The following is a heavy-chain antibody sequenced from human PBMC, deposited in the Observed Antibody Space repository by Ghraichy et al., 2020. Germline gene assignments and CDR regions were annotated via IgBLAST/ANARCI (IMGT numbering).Heavy chain of an antibody. CDR2: ISSSSSTI. Sequence: GGSLRLSCAASGFTFSSYSMNWVRQAPGKGLEWVSYISSSSSTIYYADSVKGRFTISRDNAKNSLYLQMNSLRDEDTAVDYCASEGDYYDSSGYPPFDYWGQGTLVTVSS. D-gene: IGHD3-22*01. V-gene: IGHV3-48*02. CDR1: GFTFSSYS. CDR3: ASEGDYYDSSGYPPFDY. J-gene: IGHJ4*02.